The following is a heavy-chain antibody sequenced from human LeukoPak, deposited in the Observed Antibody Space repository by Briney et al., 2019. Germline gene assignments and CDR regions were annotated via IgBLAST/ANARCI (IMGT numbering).Heavy chain of an antibody. V-gene: IGHV4-59*08. CDR1: GGSISSYY. D-gene: IGHD6-19*01. CDR3: ARQRIAVAGIQTYYFDY. Sequence: SETLSLTCTVSGGSISSYYWSWIRQPPGKGLEWIGYIYYSGSTNYYPSLKSRVTISVDTSKNQFSLKLSSVTAADTAVYYCARQRIAVAGIQTYYFDYWGQGTLVTVSS. CDR2: IYYSGST. J-gene: IGHJ4*02.